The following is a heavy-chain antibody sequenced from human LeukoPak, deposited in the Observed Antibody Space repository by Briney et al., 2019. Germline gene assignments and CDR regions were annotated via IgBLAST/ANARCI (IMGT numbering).Heavy chain of an antibody. J-gene: IGHJ5*02. CDR1: GGSISSASYC. Sequence: SETLSLTCTVSGGSISSASYCWSWIRQPAAKRLEWIGRIYTSGSTNYNPSLKSRVTISVDTSKNQFSLKLSSVTAADTAVYYCARAVGATRANWFDPWGQGTLVTVSS. V-gene: IGHV4-61*02. D-gene: IGHD1-26*01. CDR2: IYTSGST. CDR3: ARAVGATRANWFDP.